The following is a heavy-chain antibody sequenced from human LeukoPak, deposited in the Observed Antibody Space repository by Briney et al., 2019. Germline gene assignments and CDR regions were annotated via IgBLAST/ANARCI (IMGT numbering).Heavy chain of an antibody. Sequence: PGGSLRLSCAASGFTFSSYAMSWVRQAPGKGLEWVSLISGSDGSTYYADSVKGRFTISRDNSKNTLYLQMNSLRAEDTAVYYCAEDLYGDYGIDCWGQGTLVTVSS. J-gene: IGHJ4*02. CDR3: AEDLYGDYGIDC. V-gene: IGHV3-23*01. D-gene: IGHD4-17*01. CDR2: ISGSDGST. CDR1: GFTFSSYA.